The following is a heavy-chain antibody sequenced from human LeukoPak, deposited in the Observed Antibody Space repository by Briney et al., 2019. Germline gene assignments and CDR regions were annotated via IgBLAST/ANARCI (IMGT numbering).Heavy chain of an antibody. J-gene: IGHJ3*02. CDR1: GFTFDDYG. CDR3: AIDAGKLELRGAFDI. Sequence: GGSLRLSCAASGFTFDDYGMSWVRQAPGKGLEWVSGINWNGGSTGYADSVKGRFTISRDNAKNSLYLQVNSLRAEDTALYYCAIDAGKLELRGAFDIWGQGTMVTVSS. V-gene: IGHV3-20*04. D-gene: IGHD1-7*01. CDR2: INWNGGST.